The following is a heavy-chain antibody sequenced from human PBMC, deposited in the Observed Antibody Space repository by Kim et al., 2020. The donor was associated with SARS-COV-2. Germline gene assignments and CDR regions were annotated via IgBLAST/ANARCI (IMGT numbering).Heavy chain of an antibody. CDR2: ISAYNGNT. CDR3: ARDLVGLGHSVGFDP. J-gene: IGHJ5*02. V-gene: IGHV1-18*04. D-gene: IGHD3-16*01. CDR1: GYTFTSYG. Sequence: ASVKVSCKASGYTFTSYGISWVRQAPGQGLEWMGWISAYNGNTNYAQKLQGRVTMTTDTSTSTAYMELRSLRSDDTAVYYCARDLVGLGHSVGFDPWGQGTLVTVSS.